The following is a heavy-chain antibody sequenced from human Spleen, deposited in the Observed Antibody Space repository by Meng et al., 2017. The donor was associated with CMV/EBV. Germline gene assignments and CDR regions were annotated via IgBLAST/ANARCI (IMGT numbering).Heavy chain of an antibody. CDR3: ARVQPITGTKDDAFDI. CDR2: ISSSGRTI. J-gene: IGHJ3*02. V-gene: IGHV3-48*03. D-gene: IGHD1-7*01. Sequence: GGSLRLSCAASGFTFSNYALSWVRHTPGKGLEWVSSISSSGRTIDYADSVKGRFTISRDNAKNSLYLQMNSLRAEDTAVYYCARVQPITGTKDDAFDIWGQGTMVTVSS. CDR1: GFTFSNYA.